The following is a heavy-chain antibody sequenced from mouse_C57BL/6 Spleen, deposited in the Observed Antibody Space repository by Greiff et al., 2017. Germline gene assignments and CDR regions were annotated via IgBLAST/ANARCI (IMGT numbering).Heavy chain of an antibody. CDR2: INPYNGGT. CDR3: AGGYYGSSRYAMDY. J-gene: IGHJ4*01. Sequence: VQLQQSGPVLVKPGASVKMSCKASGYTFTDYYMNWVKQSHGKSLEWIGVINPYNGGTSYNQKFKGKATLTVDKSSSTAYMELNSLTSEDSAVYYCAGGYYGSSRYAMDYWGQGTSVTVSS. CDR1: GYTFTDYY. D-gene: IGHD1-1*01. V-gene: IGHV1-19*01.